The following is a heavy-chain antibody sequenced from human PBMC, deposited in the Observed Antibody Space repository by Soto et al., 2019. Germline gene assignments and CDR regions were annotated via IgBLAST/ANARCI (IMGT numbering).Heavy chain of an antibody. CDR1: GGSISSGDYY. D-gene: IGHD1-26*01. J-gene: IGHJ6*02. Sequence: SETLSLTCTVSGGSISSGDYYWSWIRQPPGKGLEWIGYINYSGSTNYNPSLKSRVTISVDTSKNQFSLKLSSVTAADTAVYYCARGRIVGATAGSYGMDVWGQGTTVTVSS. CDR3: ARGRIVGATAGSYGMDV. CDR2: INYSGST. V-gene: IGHV4-30-4*01.